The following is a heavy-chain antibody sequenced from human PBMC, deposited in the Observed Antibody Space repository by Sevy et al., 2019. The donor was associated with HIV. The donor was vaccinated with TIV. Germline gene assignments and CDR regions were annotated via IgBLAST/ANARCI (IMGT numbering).Heavy chain of an antibody. CDR2: ISGSGGSA. CDR3: AKGVKGATANNGFDP. Sequence: GGSLRLSCAASGFPFSSYAMSWVRQAPGKGLEWVSTISGSGGSAYYADSVKGRFTISRDNSKNTLFLQMHSLRAEDTAVYYCAKGVKGATANNGFDPWGQGTLVTVSS. CDR1: GFPFSSYA. D-gene: IGHD5-12*01. J-gene: IGHJ5*02. V-gene: IGHV3-23*01.